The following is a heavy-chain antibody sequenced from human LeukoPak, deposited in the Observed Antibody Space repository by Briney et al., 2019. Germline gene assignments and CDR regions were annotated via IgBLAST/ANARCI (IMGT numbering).Heavy chain of an antibody. Sequence: PSETLSLTCAVSGYSISSGYYWGWIRQPPGKGLEWIGSIYHSGSTYYNPSLKSRVTISVDTFKNQFSLKLSSVTAADTAVYYCARVVPAADANYYYYYMDVWGKGTTVTVSS. V-gene: IGHV4-38-2*01. CDR2: IYHSGST. J-gene: IGHJ6*03. CDR1: GYSISSGYY. D-gene: IGHD2-2*01. CDR3: ARVVPAADANYYYYYMDV.